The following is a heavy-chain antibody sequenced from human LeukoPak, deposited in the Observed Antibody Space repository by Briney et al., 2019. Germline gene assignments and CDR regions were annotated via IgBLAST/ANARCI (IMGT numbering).Heavy chain of an antibody. CDR1: GFAFSSHG. V-gene: IGHV3-23*01. J-gene: IGHJ4*02. Sequence: PGGSLRLSCAASGFAFSSHGMSWVRQAPGKGLEWVSTISGSGDNTYYADSVKGRFTISRDNSKNTLYLQMNSLRTEDTAVYYCARDSNSDFWSGYYTNYFDYWGQGTLVTVSS. D-gene: IGHD3-3*01. CDR3: ARDSNSDFWSGYYTNYFDY. CDR2: ISGSGDNT.